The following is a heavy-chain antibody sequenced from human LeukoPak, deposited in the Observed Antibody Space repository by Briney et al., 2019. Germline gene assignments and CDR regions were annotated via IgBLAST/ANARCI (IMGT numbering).Heavy chain of an antibody. CDR1: GDSISTGSFY. J-gene: IGHJ4*02. CDR3: ARQKYRLDYDFWSGRDPYFDY. Sequence: PSETLSLTCTVSGDSISTGSFYWSWIRQPAGRGLEWIGRIYTSGSTKYNPPLKSRVTISLDTSKNQFSLKLSSVTAADTAVYYCARQKYRLDYDFWSGRDPYFDYWGQGTLVTVSS. D-gene: IGHD3-3*01. CDR2: IYTSGST. V-gene: IGHV4-61*02.